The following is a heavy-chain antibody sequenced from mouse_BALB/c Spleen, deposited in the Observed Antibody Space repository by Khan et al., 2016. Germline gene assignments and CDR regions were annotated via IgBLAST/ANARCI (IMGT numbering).Heavy chain of an antibody. V-gene: IGHV2-6-7*01. CDR3: ARYYDYDGGFAY. D-gene: IGHD2-4*01. CDR1: GFSITGFA. CDR2: IWGDGST. Sequence: QVQLKESGPGLVAPSQSLSITCTVTGFSITGFAVNWVRQPPGKGLEWLGVIWGDGSTDYDSALKSRLSISKDDSKSQVFLKMNSLQPDDTARYXCARYYDYDGGFAYWGQGTLVTVSA. J-gene: IGHJ3*01.